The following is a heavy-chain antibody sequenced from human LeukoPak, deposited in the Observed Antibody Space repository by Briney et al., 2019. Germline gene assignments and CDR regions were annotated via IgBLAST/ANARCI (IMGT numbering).Heavy chain of an antibody. CDR2: IYPGDSDT. J-gene: IGHJ4*02. Sequence: GESLKISCKVSGYSFINYWIGWVRQMPRKGLEWMGIIYPGDSDTRYSPSFQGQVTISADKSISTAYLQWSSLKASDTAMYYCARHDLLGGTRCPDYWGQGTLVTVSS. CDR3: ARHDLLGGTRCPDY. D-gene: IGHD2-2*01. V-gene: IGHV5-51*01. CDR1: GYSFINYW.